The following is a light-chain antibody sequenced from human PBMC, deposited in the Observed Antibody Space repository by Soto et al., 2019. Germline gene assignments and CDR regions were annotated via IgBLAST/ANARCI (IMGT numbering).Light chain of an antibody. Sequence: DIQLTQSPSPLSASVGDRVYITCRTSQDVSSYLNWYQQKPGKAPKLLIFDAASLQSGVPSRFSGGGSRTDFTLTITSLQPEDFATYYCQQTSSAPFTFGPGTKVDIK. V-gene: IGKV1-39*01. CDR3: QQTSSAPFT. CDR2: DAA. J-gene: IGKJ3*01. CDR1: QDVSSY.